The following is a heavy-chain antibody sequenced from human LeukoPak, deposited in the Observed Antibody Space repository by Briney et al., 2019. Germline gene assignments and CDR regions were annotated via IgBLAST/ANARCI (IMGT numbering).Heavy chain of an antibody. V-gene: IGHV3-48*03. D-gene: IGHD1-26*01. CDR2: ISGSGSTI. Sequence: PGGSLRLSCAASGFTFSSYEMNWVRQAPGKGLEWVSYISGSGSTIYYADSVKGRFTISRDNAKNSLHLQMNSLRAEDTAVYYCARLPASGNYYPWFDPWGQGTLVTVSS. CDR3: ARLPASGNYYPWFDP. CDR1: GFTFSSYE. J-gene: IGHJ5*02.